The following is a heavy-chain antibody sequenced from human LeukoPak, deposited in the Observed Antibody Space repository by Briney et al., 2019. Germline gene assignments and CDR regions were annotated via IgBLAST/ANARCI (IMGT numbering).Heavy chain of an antibody. CDR3: AKVDYDFWSGLYYFGY. CDR2: ISGSGGST. D-gene: IGHD3-3*01. CDR1: GFTFSSYA. J-gene: IGHJ4*02. V-gene: IGHV3-23*01. Sequence: GGSLRLSCAASGFTFSSYAMSWVRQAPGKGLEWVSAISGSGGSTYYADSVKGRFTISRDNSKNTLYLQMNSLRAEDTAVYYCAKVDYDFWSGLYYFGYWGQGTLVTVSS.